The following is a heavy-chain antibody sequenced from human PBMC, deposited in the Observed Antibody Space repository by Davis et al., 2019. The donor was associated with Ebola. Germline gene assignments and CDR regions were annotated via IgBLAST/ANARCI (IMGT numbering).Heavy chain of an antibody. Sequence: PGGSLRLSCAASGFMFSDYYMSWIRQAPGKGLEWVSYISTSGSTIYSADSVKGRFTISRDNSKNTLYLQMNSLSGEDTAVYYCAKDPCSGDSCYAFHIWGQGTMVIVSS. CDR3: AKDPCSGDSCYAFHI. V-gene: IGHV3-11*04. CDR2: ISTSGSTI. D-gene: IGHD2-15*01. CDR1: GFMFSDYY. J-gene: IGHJ3*02.